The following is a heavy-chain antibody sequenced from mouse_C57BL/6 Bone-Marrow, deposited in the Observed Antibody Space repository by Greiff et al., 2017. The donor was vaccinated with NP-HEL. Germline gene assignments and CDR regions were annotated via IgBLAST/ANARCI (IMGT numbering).Heavy chain of an antibody. CDR1: GYTFTDYY. CDR2: INPNNGGT. CDR3: ARRGVIITTVVEWYFDV. Sequence: EVKLQQSGPELVKPGASVKISCKASGYTFTDYYMNWVKQSHGKSLEWIGDINPNNGGTSYNQKFKGKATLTVDKSSSTAYMELRSLTSEDSAVYYCARRGVIITTVVEWYFDVWGTGTTVTVSS. J-gene: IGHJ1*03. V-gene: IGHV1-26*01. D-gene: IGHD1-1*01.